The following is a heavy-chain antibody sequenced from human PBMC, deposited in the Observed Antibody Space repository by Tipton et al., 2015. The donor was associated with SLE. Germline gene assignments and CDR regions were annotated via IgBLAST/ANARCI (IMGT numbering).Heavy chain of an antibody. V-gene: IGHV3-15*01. D-gene: IGHD1-26*01. Sequence: SPRLSCAASGITFSDAWMSWMRQARGKGLEWVGRIISERYGGTTDYAAPVKGRFTISRDDSKNMMYLHMNSLRTEDTAVYYCATWDSGLWGQGTLVTVSS. CDR1: GITFSDAW. J-gene: IGHJ4*02. CDR3: ATWDSGL. CDR2: IISERYGGTT.